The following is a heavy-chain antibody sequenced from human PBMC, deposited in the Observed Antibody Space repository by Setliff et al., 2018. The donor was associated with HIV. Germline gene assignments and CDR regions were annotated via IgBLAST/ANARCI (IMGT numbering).Heavy chain of an antibody. CDR1: AYSFPKYG. CDR3: GRVPYRSAWFSGGHNPFDV. J-gene: IGHJ3*01. CDR2: ISGVNGNT. V-gene: IGHV1-18*01. Sequence: GASVKVSCKASAYSFPKYGISWVRQAPGQGLEWMGWISGVNGNTKYGQNFQGRVTMTMDTSTSTVYMELRCLISDDTAVYYCGRVPYRSAWFSGGHNPFDVWGQVTMVTVSS. D-gene: IGHD6-19*01.